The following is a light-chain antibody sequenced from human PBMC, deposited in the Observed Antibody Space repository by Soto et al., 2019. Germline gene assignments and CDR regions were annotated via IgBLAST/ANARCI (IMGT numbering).Light chain of an antibody. Sequence: DIVLTQSPGTLSLSPLEIATLSCMASQTVSSSQLAWYQQKPGQAPKLLMYGASSRAAGVPDRFSGSGSGTDFTLTISRLEPEDFAVYYCQQYGSSPRTFGQGTKVDIK. CDR3: QQYGSSPRT. CDR1: QTVSSSQ. J-gene: IGKJ1*01. CDR2: GAS. V-gene: IGKV3-20*01.